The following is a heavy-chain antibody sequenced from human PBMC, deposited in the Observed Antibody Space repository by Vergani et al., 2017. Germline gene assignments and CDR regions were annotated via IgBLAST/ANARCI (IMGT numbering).Heavy chain of an antibody. D-gene: IGHD5-12*01. CDR1: GFTFNHYA. CDR2: ISGSGGST. J-gene: IGHJ6*02. V-gene: IGHV3-23*01. Sequence: EVQLLESGGDLVQPGGSLRLSCAASGFTFNHYAMNWVRQAPGKGLEWVSGISGSGGSTYYAGSVKGRFTISRDSYKNTLYLKMNSLSAGDTAVYYCAKAKPQNSGYDYLYYYHAMDVWGQGTTVTVSS. CDR3: AKAKPQNSGYDYLYYYHAMDV.